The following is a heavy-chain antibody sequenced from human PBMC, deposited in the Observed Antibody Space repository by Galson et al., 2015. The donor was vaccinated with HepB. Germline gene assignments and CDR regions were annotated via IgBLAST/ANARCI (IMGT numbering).Heavy chain of an antibody. D-gene: IGHD1-26*01. Sequence: SLRLSCAASGFIFSNAWMTWVRQAPGKGLEWVGRIKSKFVGGTIDYAAPVKGRFTISRDDSENTLYLQMNGLKSEDTAVYYCTTQLSGNYSNYWGQGTLVTVSS. J-gene: IGHJ4*02. V-gene: IGHV3-15*01. CDR2: IKSKFVGGTI. CDR3: TTQLSGNYSNY. CDR1: GFIFSNAW.